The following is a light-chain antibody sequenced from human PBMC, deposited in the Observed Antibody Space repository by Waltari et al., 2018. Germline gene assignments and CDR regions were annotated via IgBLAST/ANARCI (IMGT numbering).Light chain of an antibody. V-gene: IGLV3-19*01. CDR2: DQN. CDR3: HSRDVSGVGGT. J-gene: IGLJ2*01. Sequence: TQDPAVSVAVGRTVRIPCQGDSLRIYHASWYQQRPGQAPKLLIYDQNARPSGVPGRFSGSISDNTASLTITGAQAEDEAYYYCHSRDVSGVGGTFGGGTKLTVL. CDR1: SLRIYH.